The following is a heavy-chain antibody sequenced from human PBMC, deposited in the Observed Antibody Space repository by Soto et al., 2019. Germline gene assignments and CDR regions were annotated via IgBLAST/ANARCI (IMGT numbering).Heavy chain of an antibody. CDR1: GYTFTSYW. J-gene: IGHJ4*02. CDR3: ARLAQYQRFYYFDS. D-gene: IGHD2-2*01. Sequence: GESLKISCKGSGYTFTSYWIGWVRQIPGKGLEWMGRIFPGDSDTRHSPTFQGQVTLSADKSSSTAFLQWSSLKASDTALYYCARLAQYQRFYYFDSWGQGTLGTVSS. CDR2: IFPGDSDT. V-gene: IGHV5-51*01.